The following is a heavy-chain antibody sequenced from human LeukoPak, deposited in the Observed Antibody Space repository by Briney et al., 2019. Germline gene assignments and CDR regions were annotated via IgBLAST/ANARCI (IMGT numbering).Heavy chain of an antibody. Sequence: GGSLRLSCAASGFTFSSYEMNWVRQAPGTGLEWVSYISSSGSTIYYADSVKGRFTISRDNAKNSLYLQMHSLRAEDTAVYYCARDRGGWYRWFDPWGQGTLVTVSS. J-gene: IGHJ5*02. CDR1: GFTFSSYE. V-gene: IGHV3-48*03. CDR2: ISSSGSTI. D-gene: IGHD6-19*01. CDR3: ARDRGGWYRWFDP.